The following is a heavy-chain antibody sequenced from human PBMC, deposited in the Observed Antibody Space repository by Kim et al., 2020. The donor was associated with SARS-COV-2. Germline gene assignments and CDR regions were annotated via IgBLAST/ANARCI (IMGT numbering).Heavy chain of an antibody. CDR2: ISYDGSNK. V-gene: IGHV3-30*18. CDR3: AKDHGARIAVAGEQVDY. J-gene: IGHJ4*02. Sequence: GGSLRLSCAASGFTFSSYGMHWVRQAPGKGLEWVAVISYDGSNKYYADSVKGRFTISRDNSKNTLYLQMNSLRAEDTAVYYCAKDHGARIAVAGEQVDYWGQGTLVTVSS. D-gene: IGHD6-19*01. CDR1: GFTFSSYG.